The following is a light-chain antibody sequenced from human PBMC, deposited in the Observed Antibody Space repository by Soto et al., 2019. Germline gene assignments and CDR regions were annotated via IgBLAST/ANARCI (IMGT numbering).Light chain of an antibody. CDR2: WAS. V-gene: IGKV4-1*01. CDR1: QSALYSSNNKND. CDR3: QQYYSTPQT. Sequence: ILMTQSPASLAVSLGERATINCKSSQSALYSSNNKNDLAWDQQKPGQPPKLLIYWASTRESGVPDRFSGSGSGTDFTLTISSLQAEDVAVYYCQQYYSTPQTFGQGTKVDIK. J-gene: IGKJ1*01.